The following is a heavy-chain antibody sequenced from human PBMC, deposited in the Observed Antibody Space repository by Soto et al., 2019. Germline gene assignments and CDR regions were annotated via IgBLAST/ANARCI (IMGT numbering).Heavy chain of an antibody. D-gene: IGHD2-2*01. CDR2: TYYRSRWYN. V-gene: IGHV6-1*01. CDR3: ARLACSSTICSLDY. CDR1: GDSVSSNSAA. J-gene: IGHJ4*02. Sequence: SQTLSLTCAVSGDSVSSNSAAWNWIRQSPSRGLEWLGRTYYRSRWYNDYAVSVKSRITINPDTSKNHFSLQLNSVTPDDTAVYYCARLACSSTICSLDYWGQGSLVTVSS.